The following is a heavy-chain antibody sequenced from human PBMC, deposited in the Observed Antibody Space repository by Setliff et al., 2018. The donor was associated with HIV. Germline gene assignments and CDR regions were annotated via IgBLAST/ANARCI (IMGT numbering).Heavy chain of an antibody. CDR3: VASSSWSCRLNY. CDR1: GGPSSGY. Sequence: SETLSLTCAVYGGPSSGYWSWVRQSPGKGLEWIGEISHSGSTNYNLSLKSRAAISADTSKKQFSLKLTSVTAADTGIYYCVASSSWSCRLNYWSQGTQVTVSS. D-gene: IGHD6-13*01. J-gene: IGHJ4*02. V-gene: IGHV4-34*01. CDR2: ISHSGST.